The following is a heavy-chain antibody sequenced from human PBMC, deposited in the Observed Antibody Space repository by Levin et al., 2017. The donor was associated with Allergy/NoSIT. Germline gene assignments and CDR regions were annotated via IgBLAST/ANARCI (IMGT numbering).Heavy chain of an antibody. CDR1: GFTFSNAW. CDR2: IKSKSDGGTT. D-gene: IGHD6-19*01. V-gene: IGHV3-15*01. J-gene: IGHJ6*03. Sequence: GGSLRLSCAASGFTFSNAWMSWVRQAPGKGLEWVGRIKSKSDGGTTDYAALVKGRFTISRDDSKKTLYLQMNSLKTEDTAVYYCTSGGVGQWLGYYMDVWGKGTTVTVSS. CDR3: TSGGVGQWLGYYMDV.